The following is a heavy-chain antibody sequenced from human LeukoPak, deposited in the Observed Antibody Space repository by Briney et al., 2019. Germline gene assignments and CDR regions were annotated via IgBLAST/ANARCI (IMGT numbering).Heavy chain of an antibody. CDR1: GFTFSSYS. Sequence: GGSLRLSCAASGFTFSSYSMNWVRQAPGKGLQWVSYISSSSTIYYADSVKGRFTISRDNAKNSLYLQMNSLRAEDTAVYYCAELGITMIGGVWGKGTTVTISS. J-gene: IGHJ6*04. CDR2: ISSSSTI. D-gene: IGHD3-10*02. V-gene: IGHV3-48*04. CDR3: AELGITMIGGV.